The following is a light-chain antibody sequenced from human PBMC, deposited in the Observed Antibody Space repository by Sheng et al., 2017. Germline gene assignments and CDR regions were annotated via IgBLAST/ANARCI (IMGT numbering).Light chain of an antibody. V-gene: IGKV1-39*01. CDR3: QQSYTMPWT. CDR1: QNIGSY. CDR2: AAS. Sequence: DIQMTQSPSSLSAPLGDRVTITCRVSQNIGSYLNWYQQTPGKAPKVLVYAASNLLGGVPSRFSGSGSGTDFTLTISSLQHEDFATYFCQQSYTMPWTFGQGTKVEIK. J-gene: IGKJ1*01.